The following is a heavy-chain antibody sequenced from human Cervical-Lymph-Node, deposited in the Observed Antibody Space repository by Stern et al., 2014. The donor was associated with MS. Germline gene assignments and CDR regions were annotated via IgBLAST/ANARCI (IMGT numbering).Heavy chain of an antibody. CDR3: ANRLYGDYEDHFDY. CDR1: GGTFSSYA. CDR2: IIPILGIA. J-gene: IGHJ4*02. Sequence: QVQLVQSGAEVKKPGSSVKVSCKASGGTFSSYAISWVRQAPGQGLEWMGRIIPILGIANYAQKFQGRVTITADKSTSTAYMELSSLRSEDTAVYYCANRLYGDYEDHFDYWGQGTLVTVSS. D-gene: IGHD4-17*01. V-gene: IGHV1-69*04.